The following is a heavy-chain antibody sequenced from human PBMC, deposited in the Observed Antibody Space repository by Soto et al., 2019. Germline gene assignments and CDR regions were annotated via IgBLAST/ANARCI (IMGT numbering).Heavy chain of an antibody. CDR3: TWHLDI. Sequence: QLVESGGGFIKPGGSLRLSCSASGFTFKDAWMSWVRQAPGKGLEWVGHIKSTDTGGTTDYAAPVNGRFTISKDVSKNILYLQMHRLQTVDTARYFCTWHLDIWGQGTSVFVSS. CDR2: IKSTDTGGTT. CDR1: GFTFKDAW. J-gene: IGHJ6*02. V-gene: IGHV3-15*01.